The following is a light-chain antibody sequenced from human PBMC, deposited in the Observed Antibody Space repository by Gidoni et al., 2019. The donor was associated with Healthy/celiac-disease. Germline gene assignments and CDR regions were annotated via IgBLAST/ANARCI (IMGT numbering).Light chain of an antibody. Sequence: DIQMTQSPSSLSASVGDRVTITCRASQSISSYLNWYQQKPGKAPKLLINAASSLQSGVPSRFSGSGSGTDFTLTISSLQPEDFATYYCQQSYSTSRTFGQGTKVEIK. CDR1: QSISSY. CDR2: AAS. J-gene: IGKJ1*01. V-gene: IGKV1-39*01. CDR3: QQSYSTSRT.